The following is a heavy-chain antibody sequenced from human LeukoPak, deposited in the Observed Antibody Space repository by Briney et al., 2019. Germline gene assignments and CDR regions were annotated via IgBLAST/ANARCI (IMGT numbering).Heavy chain of an antibody. D-gene: IGHD2-2*01. CDR2: ISHDGSNE. J-gene: IGHJ3*02. CDR1: GFIFDNFG. Sequence: GGSLRLSCAASGFIFDNFGMHWVRQVPGKGLEWLALISHDGSNEYYGDFVKGRFTTSRDNSKNTVYLQMNALRPEDTTMYYCAKVGKGQLLEAFDIWGQGTMVTVSP. CDR3: AKVGKGQLLEAFDI. V-gene: IGHV3-30*18.